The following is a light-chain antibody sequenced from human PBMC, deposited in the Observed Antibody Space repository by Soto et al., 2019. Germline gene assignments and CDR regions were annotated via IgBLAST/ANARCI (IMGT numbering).Light chain of an antibody. CDR2: GAS. CDR1: QSVTSN. CDR3: QRYNNWPPIT. Sequence: EIVLTQSPATVTVSPGERATLSCRASQSVTSNLAWYQQKPGQAPRLLIYGASTRATGIPARFSGSGSGTEFTLTISSLQSEDFAVYYCQRYNNWPPITFGQGTRLEIK. J-gene: IGKJ5*01. V-gene: IGKV3-15*01.